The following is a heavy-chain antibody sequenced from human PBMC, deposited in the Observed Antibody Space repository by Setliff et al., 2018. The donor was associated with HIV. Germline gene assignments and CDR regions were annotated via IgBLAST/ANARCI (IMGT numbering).Heavy chain of an antibody. CDR3: VKDVLKFWSGSGALDF. J-gene: IGHJ4*02. D-gene: IGHD3-3*01. CDR1: GFTFEDYA. CDR2: ISSSSSYI. Sequence: PGGSLRLSCVASGFTFEDYAMHWVRQAPGKGLEWVSSISSSSSYIYYADSMKGRFTISRDNSKSTLDLQMNSLRDEDTAVYYCVKDVLKFWSGSGALDFWGPGTLVTVSS. V-gene: IGHV3-21*01.